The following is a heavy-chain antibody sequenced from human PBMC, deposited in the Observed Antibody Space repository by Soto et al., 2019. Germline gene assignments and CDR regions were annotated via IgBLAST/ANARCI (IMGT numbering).Heavy chain of an antibody. J-gene: IGHJ4*02. D-gene: IGHD6-13*01. CDR1: GGSFSGYY. CDR2: INQSGGT. V-gene: IGHV4-34*01. CDR3: PRTHISSWSPFDY. Sequence: QVQLQQWGAGLLKPSETLSLTCAVYGGSFSGYYWSWIRQPPGKGLEWIGEINQSGGTNYNPSLKRRVSIAVDTSKNQFSLKLSFVTSADSAVYHCPRTHISSWSPFDYLGQGTLVTVSS.